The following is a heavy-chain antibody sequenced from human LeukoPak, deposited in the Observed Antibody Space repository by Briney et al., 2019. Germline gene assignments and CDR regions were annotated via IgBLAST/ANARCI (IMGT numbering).Heavy chain of an antibody. J-gene: IGHJ6*04. D-gene: IGHD2-21*01. V-gene: IGHV1-69*01. CDR3: SREVVDRGPGMDV. CDR2: IIPIFGTA. Sequence: GSAVKVSCKAPGGTFSSYAISWVRQAPGQGLERMGGIIPIFGTANYAQKFQGRVTITADESTSTAYMALSSLRSEDTAVYYWSREVVDRGPGMDVWGKGTTVTVSS. CDR1: GGTFSSYA.